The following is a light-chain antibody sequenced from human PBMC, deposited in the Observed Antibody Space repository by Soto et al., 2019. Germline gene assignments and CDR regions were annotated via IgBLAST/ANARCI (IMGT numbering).Light chain of an antibody. CDR3: QQYNDWPPA. Sequence: AKSPATLSLSPLELATVSFRASQSVSSKLVWYQQKPGQAPRFLIYGASTRATGIPARFRGSGSGTEFTLTIDSLQSEDFAAYYCQQYNDWPPAFGGGTKVDIK. J-gene: IGKJ4*01. CDR1: QSVSSK. V-gene: IGKV3-15*01. CDR2: GAS.